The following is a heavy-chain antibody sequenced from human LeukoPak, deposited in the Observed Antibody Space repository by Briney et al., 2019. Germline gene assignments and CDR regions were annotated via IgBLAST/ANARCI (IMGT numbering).Heavy chain of an antibody. CDR2: ISVSNGNT. Sequence: ASVKVSCKASGYPFISYGISWVRQAPGQGLEWMGWISVSNGNTKYAQKVQGRVTMTTDTSTTTVYMDLRSLRSDDTAVYYCARDYSVYTENYSGGPLFDNWGQGTLVTVSS. D-gene: IGHD1-26*01. V-gene: IGHV1-18*01. J-gene: IGHJ4*02. CDR1: GYPFISYG. CDR3: ARDYSVYTENYSGGPLFDN.